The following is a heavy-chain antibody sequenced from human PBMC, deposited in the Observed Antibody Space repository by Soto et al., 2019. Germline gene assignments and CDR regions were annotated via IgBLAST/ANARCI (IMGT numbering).Heavy chain of an antibody. Sequence: EVQLVESGGGLVQPGGSLRLSCAASGFTFSSYSMNWVRQAPGKGLEWVSYISSSSSTIYYADSVKGRFTSSRDNAKNSPYLQMNSLRAEDTAVYYCARGAYYYDSSGLSYWGQGTLVTVSS. J-gene: IGHJ4*02. CDR3: ARGAYYYDSSGLSY. D-gene: IGHD3-22*01. V-gene: IGHV3-48*01. CDR1: GFTFSSYS. CDR2: ISSSSSTI.